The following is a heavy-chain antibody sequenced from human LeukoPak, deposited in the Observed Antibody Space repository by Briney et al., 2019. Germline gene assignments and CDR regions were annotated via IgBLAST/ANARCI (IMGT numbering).Heavy chain of an antibody. CDR1: GFTFSSYT. J-gene: IGHJ4*02. Sequence: GGSLRLSCAASGFTFSSYTMNWVRQAPGKGLEWVSSISSSSSYIYYAESVKGRFTMSRDNAKNSLYLQMNSLRADDTAVYYCVRDELRGSLDYWGQGTLVTVSS. CDR2: ISSSSSYI. CDR3: VRDELRGSLDY. D-gene: IGHD3-10*01. V-gene: IGHV3-21*01.